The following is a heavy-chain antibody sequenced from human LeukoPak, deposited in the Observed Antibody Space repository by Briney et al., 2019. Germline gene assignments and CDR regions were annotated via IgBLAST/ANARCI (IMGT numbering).Heavy chain of an antibody. CDR2: IRYDGSNK. V-gene: IGHV3-30*02. CDR3: AKNDHYGSGSSYYFDY. J-gene: IGHJ4*02. D-gene: IGHD3-10*01. CDR1: GFTFSSYG. Sequence: GGSLRLSXAASGFTFSSYGMHWVRQAPGKGLEWVAFIRYDGSNKYYADSVKGRFTISRDNSKNALYLQMNSLRAEDTAVYYCAKNDHYGSGSSYYFDYWGQGTLVTVSS.